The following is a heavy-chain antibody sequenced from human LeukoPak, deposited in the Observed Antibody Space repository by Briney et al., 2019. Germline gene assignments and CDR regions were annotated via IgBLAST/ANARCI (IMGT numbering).Heavy chain of an antibody. CDR3: ARGVSGQN. CDR2: ISHSGST. Sequence: SETLSLTCAVYGGSFSGYYWSWIRQSPGKGLEWIGEISHSGSTYYNPSLKSRVTISLDTSKNQFSLKLTSVTAADTAVYYCARGVSGQNRGQGTLVNGSP. CDR1: GGSFSGYY. J-gene: IGHJ4*01. V-gene: IGHV4-34*01.